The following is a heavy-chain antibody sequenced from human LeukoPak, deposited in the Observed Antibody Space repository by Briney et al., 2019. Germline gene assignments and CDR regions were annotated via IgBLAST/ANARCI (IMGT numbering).Heavy chain of an antibody. J-gene: IGHJ3*02. CDR2: IYYSGST. CDR3: ARPMYCSGGSCYRSAFDI. Sequence: SETLSLTCTVSGGSISSSSYYWGWIRQPPGKGLEWIGSIYYSGSTYYNPSLKSRVTISVDTSKNQFSLKLSSVTAADTAVYYCARPMYCSGGSCYRSAFDIWGQGTMVTVSS. V-gene: IGHV4-39*01. CDR1: GGSISSSSYY. D-gene: IGHD2-15*01.